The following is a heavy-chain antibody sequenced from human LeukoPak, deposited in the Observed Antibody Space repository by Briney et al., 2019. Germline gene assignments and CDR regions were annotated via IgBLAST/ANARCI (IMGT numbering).Heavy chain of an antibody. CDR3: ARGGYCSGGSCFAFDY. CDR1: GGSISSYY. CDR2: IYYSGST. V-gene: IGHV4-59*07. J-gene: IGHJ4*02. Sequence: ADCLSLTCTVSGGSISSYYWSWIRQPPGKGLEWIGYIYYSGSTNYNPSLKSRVTISVDTSKNQFSLKLSSVTAADTAVYYCARGGYCSGGSCFAFDYWGQGTLVTVSS. D-gene: IGHD2-15*01.